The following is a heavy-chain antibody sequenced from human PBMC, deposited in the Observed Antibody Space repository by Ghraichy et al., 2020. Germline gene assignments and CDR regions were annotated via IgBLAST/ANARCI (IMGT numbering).Heavy chain of an antibody. CDR3: ARGEGPKGSFVHYRYYYYYMDV. D-gene: IGHD6-13*01. CDR1: GGSISSYY. V-gene: IGHV4-59*01. J-gene: IGHJ6*03. Sequence: SETLSLTCTVSGGSISSYYWSWIRQPPGKGLEWIGYIYYSGSTNYNPSLKSRVTISVDTSKNQFSLKLSSVTAADTAVYYCARGEGPKGSFVHYRYYYYYMDVWGKGTTVTVSS. CDR2: IYYSGST.